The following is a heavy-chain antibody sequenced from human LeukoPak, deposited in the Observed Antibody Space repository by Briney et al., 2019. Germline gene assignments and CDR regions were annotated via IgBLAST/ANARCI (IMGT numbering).Heavy chain of an antibody. J-gene: IGHJ6*03. Sequence: SETLSLTCAVSGGSISSGGYSWSWIRRPPGKGLEWIGYIYYSGSTYYNPSLKSRVTISVDTSKNQFSLKLSSVTAADTAVYYCARFGSGYDWLVGYMDVWGKGTTVTVSS. D-gene: IGHD5-12*01. V-gene: IGHV4-30-4*07. CDR1: GGSISSGGYS. CDR3: ARFGSGYDWLVGYMDV. CDR2: IYYSGST.